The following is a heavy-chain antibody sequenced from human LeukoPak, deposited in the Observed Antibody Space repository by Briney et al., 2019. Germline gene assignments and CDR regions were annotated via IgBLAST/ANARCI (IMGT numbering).Heavy chain of an antibody. J-gene: IGHJ5*02. CDR3: ARDLYYDSYWFDP. CDR1: GFTFRDYY. D-gene: IGHD3-22*01. V-gene: IGHV3-11*01. CDR2: ISSSGSII. Sequence: GGSLRLSCAGSGFTFRDYYMGWIRQAPGKGLECVAYISSSGSIIDYADSVKGRFTISRDNAKNSLYLQMNSLRAEDTAVYYCARDLYYDSYWFDPWGQGTLVTVSS.